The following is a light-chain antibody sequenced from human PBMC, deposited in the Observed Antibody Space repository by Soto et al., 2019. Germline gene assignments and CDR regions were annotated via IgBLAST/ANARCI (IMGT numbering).Light chain of an antibody. CDR3: QQRSDWPIT. CDR2: DAS. CDR1: QSVSTY. J-gene: IGKJ5*01. Sequence: EIVLTQSPATLSLSPGERATLSCRASQSVSTYLLWYQQKPGQAPRLLIDDASNRATGIPARFSGSGSGTEFALTISSLDAEEFAVYYCQQRSDWPITFAQGTRLEIK. V-gene: IGKV3-11*01.